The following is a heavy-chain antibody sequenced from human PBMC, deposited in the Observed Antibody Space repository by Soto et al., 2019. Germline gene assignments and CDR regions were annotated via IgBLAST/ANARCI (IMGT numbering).Heavy chain of an antibody. CDR1: GYSFTSYW. Sequence: GESLKISCKGSGYSFTSYWISWVRQMPGKGLEWMGRIDPSDSYTNYSPSFQGHVTISADKSISTAYLQWSSLKASDTAMYYCARLGCSSTSCYYYYYYGMDVWGQGTTVTVSS. CDR2: IDPSDSYT. V-gene: IGHV5-10-1*01. CDR3: ARLGCSSTSCYYYYYYGMDV. J-gene: IGHJ6*02. D-gene: IGHD2-2*01.